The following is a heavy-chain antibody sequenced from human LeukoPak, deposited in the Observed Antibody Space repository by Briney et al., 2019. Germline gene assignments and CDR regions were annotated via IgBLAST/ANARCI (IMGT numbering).Heavy chain of an antibody. V-gene: IGHV3-23*01. CDR2: ISGSGGST. D-gene: IGHD3-22*01. CDR1: GFTFSSYA. J-gene: IGHJ4*02. Sequence: GGSLRLSCAASGFTFSSYAMSWVRQAPGKGLEWVSAISGSGGSTYYADSVKGRFTISRDNSKNTLYLQMNSLRAEDTAVYYCAKDPSSGYYYDYFDYWGQGTLVTVSS. CDR3: AKDPSSGYYYDYFDY.